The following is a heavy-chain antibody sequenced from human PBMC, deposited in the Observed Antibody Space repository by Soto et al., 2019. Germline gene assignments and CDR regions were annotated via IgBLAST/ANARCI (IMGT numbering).Heavy chain of an antibody. J-gene: IGHJ3*01. Sequence: EGQLVESGGGLIQPGGSLSLSCAASGFTFSSNDMNWVRQAPGKGLEWVSLIYSGGSTYYADSVKGRFTISRDNSKNTLYLQMSSLRAEDTAVYYCATRPLLPGAPWGQGTMVTVSS. CDR2: IYSGGST. V-gene: IGHV3-53*01. CDR3: ATRPLLPGAP. CDR1: GFTFSSND. D-gene: IGHD3-22*01.